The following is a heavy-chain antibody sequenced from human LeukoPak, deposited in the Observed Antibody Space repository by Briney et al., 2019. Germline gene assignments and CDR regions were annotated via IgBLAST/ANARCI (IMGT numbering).Heavy chain of an antibody. Sequence: GGSRRLSCAASGFTFSSYWMHWVRQAPGKGLVWVSRINSDGSSTSYADSVKGRFTISRDNAKNTLYLQMNSLRAEDTAVYYCASGYYYVHAFDIWGQGTMVTVSS. CDR1: GFTFSSYW. CDR3: ASGYYYVHAFDI. D-gene: IGHD3-22*01. V-gene: IGHV3-74*01. J-gene: IGHJ3*02. CDR2: INSDGSST.